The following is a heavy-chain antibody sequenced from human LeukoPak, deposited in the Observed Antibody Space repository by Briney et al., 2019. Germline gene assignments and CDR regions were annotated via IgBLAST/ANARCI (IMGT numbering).Heavy chain of an antibody. CDR1: GGSISSYY. CDR3: ARDTPGGFQH. V-gene: IGHV4-59*01. D-gene: IGHD2-15*01. CDR2: IYYSGST. J-gene: IGHJ1*01. Sequence: SETLSLTCTVSGGSISSYYWSWIQQPPGKGLEWIGYIYYSGSTNYNPSLKSRVTISVDTSKNQFSLKLSSVTAADTAVYYCARDTPGGFQHWGQGTLVTVSS.